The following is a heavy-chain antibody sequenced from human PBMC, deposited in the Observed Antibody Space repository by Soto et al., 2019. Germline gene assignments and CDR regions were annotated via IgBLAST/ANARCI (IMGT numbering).Heavy chain of an antibody. CDR2: INHSGST. J-gene: IGHJ4*02. Sequence: QVHLQQWGAGLLKPSETLSLTCAVYGGSFSGYYWSWIRQPPGKGLEWIGEINHSGSTNYNPSLESRITISVDTSKNQLSLKLSSVTAADTAVYYCASPYYDFWSGPPWGTQKYYFDFWGQGTLVTVSS. D-gene: IGHD3-3*01. CDR3: ASPYYDFWSGPPWGTQKYYFDF. CDR1: GGSFSGYY. V-gene: IGHV4-34*01.